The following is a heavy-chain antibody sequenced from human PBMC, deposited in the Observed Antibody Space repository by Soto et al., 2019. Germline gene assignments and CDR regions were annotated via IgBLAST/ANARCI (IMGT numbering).Heavy chain of an antibody. CDR3: AKDRYLDHDSRGYLFDN. CDR2: IYCGGIT. D-gene: IGHD3-22*01. CDR1: GFTVSSNY. J-gene: IGHJ4*01. V-gene: IGHV3-53*01. Sequence: GGSLRLSCAASGFTVSSNYMSWVRQAPGKGLGGASVIYCGGITYYADSVEGRFSISRDNSKNTLYLQMNSLRAEDTAVYYCAKDRYLDHDSRGYLFDNWGQGTLVTVSS.